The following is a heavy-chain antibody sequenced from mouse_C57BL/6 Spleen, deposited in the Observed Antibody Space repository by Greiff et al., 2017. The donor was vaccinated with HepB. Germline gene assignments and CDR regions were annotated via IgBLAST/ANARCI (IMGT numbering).Heavy chain of an antibody. CDR3: ASNHSAYAMDD. Sequence: VQLQQPGAELVKPGASVKLSCKASGYTFTSYWMHWVKQRPGQGLEWIGMIHPNSGSTNYNEKFKSKATLTVDKSSSTAYMQLSSLTSEDSAVYYCASNHSAYAMDDWGQGTSVTVSS. J-gene: IGHJ4*01. CDR2: IHPNSGST. V-gene: IGHV1-64*01. D-gene: IGHD6-1*01. CDR1: GYTFTSYW.